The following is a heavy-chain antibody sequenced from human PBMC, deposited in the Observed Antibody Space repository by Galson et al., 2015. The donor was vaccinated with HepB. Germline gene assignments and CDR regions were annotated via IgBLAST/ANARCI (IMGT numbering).Heavy chain of an antibody. V-gene: IGHV3-30*18. CDR2: ISYDGSNK. J-gene: IGHJ4*02. D-gene: IGHD3-22*01. CDR1: GFTFSSYG. CDR3: AKDLRSSGYGY. Sequence: SLRLSCAASGFTFSSYGMHWVRQAPGKGLEWVAVISYDGSNKYYADSVKGRFTISRDNSKNTLYLQMNSLRAEDTAVYYCAKDLRSSGYGYWGQGTLVTVSS.